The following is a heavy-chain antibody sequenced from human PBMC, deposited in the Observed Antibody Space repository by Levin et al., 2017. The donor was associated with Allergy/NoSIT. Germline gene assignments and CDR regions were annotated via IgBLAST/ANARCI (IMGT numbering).Heavy chain of an antibody. J-gene: IGHJ5*02. Sequence: GGSLRLSCAASGFTFSAYGIHWVRQAPGKGLEWVAVISYDGSNKFFADSVKGRFTISRDNSKNTVYLQMDSLRVEDTAVYYCAKDLADCSGGRCSSANVNNWVDPWGQGTLVTVSS. CDR2: ISYDGSNK. D-gene: IGHD2-15*01. CDR1: GFTFSAYG. CDR3: AKDLADCSGGRCSSANVNNWVDP. V-gene: IGHV3-30*18.